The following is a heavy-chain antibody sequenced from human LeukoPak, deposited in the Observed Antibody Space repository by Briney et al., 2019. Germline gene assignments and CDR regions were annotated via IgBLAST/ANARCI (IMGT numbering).Heavy chain of an antibody. CDR3: VRHGIVGATLKAYYFDY. J-gene: IGHJ4*02. V-gene: IGHV4-59*08. Sequence: SETLSLTCTVSGGSISSYYWSWIRQPPGKGLEWIGYIYYSGSTNYNPSLKSRVTISVDTSKNQFSLKLSSVTAADTAVYYCVRHGIVGATLKAYYFDYWGQGTLVTVSS. D-gene: IGHD1-26*01. CDR1: GGSISSYY. CDR2: IYYSGST.